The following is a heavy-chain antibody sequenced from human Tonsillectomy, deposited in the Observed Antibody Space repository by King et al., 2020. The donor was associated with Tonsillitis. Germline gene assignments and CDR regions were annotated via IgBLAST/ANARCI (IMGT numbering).Heavy chain of an antibody. CDR1: GGSFSGYY. CDR3: SRRLGYFDTSAYHFDY. J-gene: IGHJ4*02. D-gene: IGHD3-22*01. CDR2: INHCGST. V-gene: IGHV4-34*01. Sequence: VQLQQWGAGLLKPSETLSLTCAVYGGSFSGYYWNWIRQPPGKGLDWIGEINHCGSTNYNPSLKSRVTISVDTSKNQFARKPNSVTAADTAVYYCSRRLGYFDTSAYHFDYWGQGTLVTVSS.